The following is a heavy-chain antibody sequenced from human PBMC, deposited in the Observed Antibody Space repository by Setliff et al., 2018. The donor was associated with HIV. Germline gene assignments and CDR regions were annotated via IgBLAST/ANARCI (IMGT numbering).Heavy chain of an antibody. CDR2: IFYSGST. CDR1: GASISSRSYY. Sequence: PSETLSLTCTVSGASISSRSYYWGWIRQPPGKGLEWLGSIFYSGSTYYNPSLKSRVTISVDTSENQFSLRLNSVTAADTAVYYCARYRYYYDSSGYGRWFDPWGQGTLVTVSS. J-gene: IGHJ5*02. V-gene: IGHV4-39*01. CDR3: ARYRYYYDSSGYGRWFDP. D-gene: IGHD3-22*01.